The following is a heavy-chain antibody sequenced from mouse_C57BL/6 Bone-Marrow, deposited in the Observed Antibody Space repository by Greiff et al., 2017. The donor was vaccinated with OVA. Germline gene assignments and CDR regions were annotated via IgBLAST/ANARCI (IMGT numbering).Heavy chain of an antibody. CDR3: APNTTVVAKLYWYFDV. CDR1: GFNIKDYY. V-gene: IGHV14-1*01. J-gene: IGHJ1*03. CDR2: IDPEDGDT. Sequence: EVQLKQSGAELVRPGASVKLSCTASGFNIKDYYMHWVKQRPEQGLEWIGRIDPEDGDTEYAPKFQGKATMTADTSSNTAYLQLSSLTSEDTAVYYCAPNTTVVAKLYWYFDVWGTGTTVTVSS. D-gene: IGHD1-1*01.